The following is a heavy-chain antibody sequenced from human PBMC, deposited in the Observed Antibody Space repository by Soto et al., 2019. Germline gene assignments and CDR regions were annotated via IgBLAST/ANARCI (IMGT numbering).Heavy chain of an antibody. D-gene: IGHD5-12*01. CDR3: ARWCRDGYNCYYYGMDV. CDR1: GFTFISYW. V-gene: IGHV3-7*05. CDR2: IKQDGSEK. J-gene: IGHJ6*02. Sequence: GGSLRLSCAASGFTFISYWMSWVRQAPGKGLEWVANIKQDGSEKNYVDSVKGRFTISRDNAKKSMDLQMNSLRAEDTAVYYCARWCRDGYNCYYYGMDVWGQGTTVTVSS.